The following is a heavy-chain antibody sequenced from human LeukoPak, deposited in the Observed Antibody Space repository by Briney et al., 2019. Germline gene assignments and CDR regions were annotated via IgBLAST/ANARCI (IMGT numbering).Heavy chain of an antibody. CDR2: IIQDGSST. CDR3: ATDDYRGLGY. V-gene: IGHV3-74*01. D-gene: IGHD4-11*01. Sequence: GGPLRLSCAASGITFRNYWMHWVRQAPGKGLVWVSHIIQDGSSTFYADSVKGRFTISRDNAKNTLYLQMNGLRAEDTAVYYCATDDYRGLGYWGQGTLVTVSS. CDR1: GITFRNYW. J-gene: IGHJ4*02.